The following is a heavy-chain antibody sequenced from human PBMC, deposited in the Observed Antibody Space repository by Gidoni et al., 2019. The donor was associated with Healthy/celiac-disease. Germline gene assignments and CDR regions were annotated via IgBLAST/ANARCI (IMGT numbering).Heavy chain of an antibody. J-gene: IGHJ4*02. Sequence: EVQLLESGGGLVQPGGSLRLSWSAYGFTFSSYAMSWVRQAPGKGLEWVSAMRGSGGSTYYADSVKGRFTISRDNSKNTLYLQMNSLRAEDTAVYYCAKGRGVGGTRVFDYWGQGTLVTVSS. D-gene: IGHD6-19*01. CDR2: MRGSGGST. CDR3: AKGRGVGGTRVFDY. CDR1: GFTFSSYA. V-gene: IGHV3-23*01.